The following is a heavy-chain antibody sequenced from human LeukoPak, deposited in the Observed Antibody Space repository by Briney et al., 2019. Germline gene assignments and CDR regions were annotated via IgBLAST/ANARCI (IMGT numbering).Heavy chain of an antibody. CDR2: IHYSGGIT. CDR1: GGSISSYY. V-gene: IGHV4-59*12. D-gene: IGHD4-17*01. CDR3: ARDDLNTATGAFDT. Sequence: SETLSLTCTVSGGSISSYYWSWIRQPPGKGLEWIGYIHYSGGITYYNPSLKSRVTISVDTSKNQSSLSLSSVTAADTAVYYCARDDLNTATGAFDTWGQGTMVTVSS. J-gene: IGHJ3*02.